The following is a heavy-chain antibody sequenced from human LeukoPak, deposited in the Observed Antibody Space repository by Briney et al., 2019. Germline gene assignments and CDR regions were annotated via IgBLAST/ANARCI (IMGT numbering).Heavy chain of an antibody. J-gene: IGHJ4*02. V-gene: IGHV4-59*01. Sequence: SETLSLTCTVSGGSTNDYYWNWLRQPPGKGLEWIGFIYYRGATNNNPSLKSRVTTSIDTSKKQFSLKLSSVTAADTAVYYCAGVFSGRRPFELWGQGTLVTVSS. CDR3: AGVFSGRRPFEL. CDR1: GGSTNDYY. D-gene: IGHD3-10*01. CDR2: IYYRGAT.